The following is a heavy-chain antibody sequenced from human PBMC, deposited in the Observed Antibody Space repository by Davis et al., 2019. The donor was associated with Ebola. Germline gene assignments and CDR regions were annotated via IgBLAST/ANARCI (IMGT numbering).Heavy chain of an antibody. CDR3: ARDLYSGSYFDY. V-gene: IGHV1-3*01. D-gene: IGHD1-26*01. CDR2: INAGNGNT. Sequence: ASVKVSCKASGYTFTSYAMHWVRQAPGQRLEWMGWINAGNGNTKYSQKFQGRVTITRDTSASTAHMELSSLRSEDTAVYYCARDLYSGSYFDYWGQGTLVTVSS. CDR1: GYTFTSYA. J-gene: IGHJ4*02.